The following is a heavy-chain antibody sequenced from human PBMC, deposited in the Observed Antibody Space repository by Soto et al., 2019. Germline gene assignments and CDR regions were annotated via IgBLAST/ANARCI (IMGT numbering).Heavy chain of an antibody. CDR3: AKRKWVLEILITTVIAFCGPLHI. CDR2: ICWNSGNS. J-gene: IGHJ3*02. V-gene: IGHV3-9*01. Sequence: EVLLVESGGGLVQPGRSLRLSCAASGFTFDDYAMHWVRQAPGKGPEWVSGICWNSGNSGNADSVKGRFTISRDNPNNSLYLHLKRLKPDDTALYCCAKRKWVLEILITTVIAFCGPLHIWGQGTRVTVSS. D-gene: IGHD2-21*01. CDR1: GFTFDDYA.